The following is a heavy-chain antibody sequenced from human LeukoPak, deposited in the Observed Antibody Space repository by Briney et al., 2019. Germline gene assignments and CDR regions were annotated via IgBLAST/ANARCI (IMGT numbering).Heavy chain of an antibody. J-gene: IGHJ5*02. Sequence: SETLSLTCTVSGGSISSSSYYWGWIRQPPGKGLEWIGSIYYSGSTYYNPSLKSRVTISVDTSKNQFSLKLGSVTAADTAVYYCARVCCSGGSCYPPERPNWFDPWGQGTLVTVSS. V-gene: IGHV4-39*07. CDR1: GGSISSSSYY. CDR3: ARVCCSGGSCYPPERPNWFDP. CDR2: IYYSGST. D-gene: IGHD2-15*01.